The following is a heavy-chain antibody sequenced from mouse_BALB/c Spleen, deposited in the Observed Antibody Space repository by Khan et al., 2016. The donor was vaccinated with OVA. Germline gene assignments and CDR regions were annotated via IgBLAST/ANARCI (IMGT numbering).Heavy chain of an antibody. CDR1: GFSLTTYG. Sequence: QVQLQQSGPGLVQPSQSLSITCTVSGFSLTTYGVHWVRQSPGKGLEWLGVIWSGGNTDYNAPFISRLSISKDNSKSQVFFKMNSLQADDTAMSYCARNSYMYDFTYWGQGTLVTVSA. D-gene: IGHD2-14*01. CDR3: ARNSYMYDFTY. V-gene: IGHV2-2*01. CDR2: IWSGGNT. J-gene: IGHJ3*01.